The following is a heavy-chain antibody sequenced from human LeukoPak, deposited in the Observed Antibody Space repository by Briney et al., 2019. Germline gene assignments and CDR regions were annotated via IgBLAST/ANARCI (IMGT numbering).Heavy chain of an antibody. J-gene: IGHJ4*02. Sequence: PGGSLRLSCEASGFTVSSHYMSWVRQAPGKGLEWVSIFYSGGSTYYADSVKGRFTISRDNSKNTLYLQMNRLRAEDTAVYYCARTPNVYFDYWGQGTLVTVSS. CDR2: FYSGGST. CDR3: ARTPNVYFDY. D-gene: IGHD1-1*01. CDR1: GFTVSSHY. V-gene: IGHV3-53*01.